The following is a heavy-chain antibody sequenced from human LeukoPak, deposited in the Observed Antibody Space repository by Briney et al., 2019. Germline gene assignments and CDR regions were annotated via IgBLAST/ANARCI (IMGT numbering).Heavy chain of an antibody. CDR3: ARGPLNYDFWSGFTSRAFDI. D-gene: IGHD3-3*01. J-gene: IGHJ3*02. Sequence: ASVKVSCKASGYTFTSYGISWVRQAPGQGLEWMGWISAYNGNTNYAQKLQGRVTMTRNTSISTAYMELSSLRSEDTAVYYCARGPLNYDFWSGFTSRAFDIWGQGTMVTVSS. CDR1: GYTFTSYG. V-gene: IGHV1-18*01. CDR2: ISAYNGNT.